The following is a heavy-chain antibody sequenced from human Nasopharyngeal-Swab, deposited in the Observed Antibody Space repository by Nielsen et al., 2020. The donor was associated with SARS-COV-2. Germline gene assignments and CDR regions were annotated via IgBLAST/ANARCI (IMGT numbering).Heavy chain of an antibody. V-gene: IGHV1-3*04. CDR1: GYSFTFFA. J-gene: IGHJ4*02. Sequence: ASVKVSCKASGYSFTFFAMHWVRQAPGQRLEWMGRINTANGNTEYSQKFQGSVTVSRDTSASTSYVEVNSLKSEDTAVYYCARGYYTSGSYSYWGQGTLVTVSS. D-gene: IGHD3-10*01. CDR3: ARGYYTSGSYSY. CDR2: INTANGNT.